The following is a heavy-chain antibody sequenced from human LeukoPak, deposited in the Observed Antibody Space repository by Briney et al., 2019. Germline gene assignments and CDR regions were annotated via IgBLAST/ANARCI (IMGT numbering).Heavy chain of an antibody. J-gene: IGHJ4*02. CDR3: ARAIASSGSRLFDY. D-gene: IGHD3-10*01. CDR1: GGSISSYY. V-gene: IGHV4-59*08. CDR2: IYYSGGT. Sequence: SETLSLTCTVSGGSISSYYWTWIRQPPGKGLGLEWIGYIYYSGGTNYNPSLKSRVTISIDTSKNQVSLKLSSVTAADTAVYYCARAIASSGSRLFDYWGQGTLVTVSS.